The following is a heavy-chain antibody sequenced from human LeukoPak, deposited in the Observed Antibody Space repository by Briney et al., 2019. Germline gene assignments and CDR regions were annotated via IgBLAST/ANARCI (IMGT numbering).Heavy chain of an antibody. D-gene: IGHD2-2*01. Sequence: PGGSLRLSCAASGFTFSNYWMSWVRQAPGKGLEWVANIKQYGSEKYYVDSVKGRFTISRDNAKNSLYLQMNSLRAEDTAVYYCARVPAAEFDYWGQGTLVTVSS. V-gene: IGHV3-7*01. CDR3: ARVPAAEFDY. CDR2: IKQYGSEK. J-gene: IGHJ4*02. CDR1: GFTFSNYW.